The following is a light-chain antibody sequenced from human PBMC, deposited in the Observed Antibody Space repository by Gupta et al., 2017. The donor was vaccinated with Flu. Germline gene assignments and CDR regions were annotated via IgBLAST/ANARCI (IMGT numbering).Light chain of an antibody. Sequence: VLRQAPANLSFAPRERATLSCKASQSVSSHLAWYQQKPGQAPRLLIYDASNRATGIPARFSGSGSGTDFTLTISRLEPEDFAVDYCHHCSNWPGTFGQGTKVEIK. J-gene: IGKJ1*01. CDR1: QSVSSH. V-gene: IGKV3-11*01. CDR2: DAS. CDR3: HHCSNWPGT.